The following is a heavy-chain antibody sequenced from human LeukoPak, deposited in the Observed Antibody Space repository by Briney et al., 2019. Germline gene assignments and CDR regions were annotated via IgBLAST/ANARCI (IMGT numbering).Heavy chain of an antibody. J-gene: IGHJ5*02. Sequence: PETLTLTCTVSGGSVSSYYWSWIRQPPGKGLEWIAYIYYSGSTKYNPSLKSRVTISLDRSKNQFSLKLRSVTAADTAVYYCARLQVHCGGDCYTRWFDPWGQGTLVTVSS. CDR1: GGSVSSYY. CDR2: IYYSGST. CDR3: ARLQVHCGGDCYTRWFDP. D-gene: IGHD2-21*02. V-gene: IGHV4-59*08.